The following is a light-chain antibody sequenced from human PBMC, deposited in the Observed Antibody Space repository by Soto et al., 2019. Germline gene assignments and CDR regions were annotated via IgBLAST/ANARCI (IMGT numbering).Light chain of an antibody. Sequence: QSALTQPASVSGSPGQSITISCTGTSSDVGGYNSVSWYQHHPGKAPKLMIYDVNNRPSGVSNRFSGSKSGNTASLTISGLQAEYEADYYCSSFTSASTRVFGGGTKLTVL. CDR1: SSDVGGYNS. CDR2: DVN. J-gene: IGLJ3*02. CDR3: SSFTSASTRV. V-gene: IGLV2-14*01.